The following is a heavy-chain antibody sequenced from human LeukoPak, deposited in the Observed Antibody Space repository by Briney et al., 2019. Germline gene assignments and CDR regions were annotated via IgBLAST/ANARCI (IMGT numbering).Heavy chain of an antibody. Sequence: PSETLSLTCAVSGYSISSGYYWSWIRQPPGKGLEWIGSIYHGGSTYYNPSLKSRVTISVDTSKSQFSLKLSSVTAADAAVYYCARDSNRVCSSTSCYIDAFDIWGQGTMVTVSS. D-gene: IGHD2-2*01. CDR3: ARDSNRVCSSTSCYIDAFDI. J-gene: IGHJ3*02. CDR2: IYHGGST. CDR1: GYSISSGYY. V-gene: IGHV4-38-2*02.